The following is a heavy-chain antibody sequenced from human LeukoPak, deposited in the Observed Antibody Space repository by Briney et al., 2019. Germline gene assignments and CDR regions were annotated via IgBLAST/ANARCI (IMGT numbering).Heavy chain of an antibody. D-gene: IGHD3-9*01. V-gene: IGHV7-4-1*02. CDR1: GYTFTSYA. CDR3: ARDVLRYFDWLPYYYYGMDV. J-gene: IGHJ6*02. Sequence: ASVKVSCKASGYTFTSYAMNWVRQAPGQGLEWMGWINTNTGNPTYAQGFTGRFVFSLDTSVGTAYLQISSLKAEDTAVYYCARDVLRYFDWLPYYYYGMDVWGQGTTVTVSS. CDR2: INTNTGNP.